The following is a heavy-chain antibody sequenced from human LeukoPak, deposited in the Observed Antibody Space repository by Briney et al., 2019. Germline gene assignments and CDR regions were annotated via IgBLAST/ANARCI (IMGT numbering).Heavy chain of an antibody. CDR2: ISSSGSTI. CDR3: ARVGYYGSGSYYNVIPYYYYYYYMDV. J-gene: IGHJ6*03. V-gene: IGHV3-48*03. CDR1: GFTFSSYE. D-gene: IGHD3-10*01. Sequence: GGSLRLSCAASGFTFSSYEMNWVRQAPGKGLEWVSYISSSGSTIYYADSVKGRFTISRDNAKNSLYLQMNSLRAEDTAVYYCARVGYYGSGSYYNVIPYYYYYYYMDVWGKGTTVTVSS.